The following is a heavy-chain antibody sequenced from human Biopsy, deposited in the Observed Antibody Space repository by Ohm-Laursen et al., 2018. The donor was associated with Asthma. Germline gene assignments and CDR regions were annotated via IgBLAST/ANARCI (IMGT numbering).Heavy chain of an antibody. Sequence: ASVKVSCKSLGGTLNTYVIGWVRQAPGQGLEWMGGINSVFGTTTYPQKFQDRVTIAADDSTSTVYMELSSLRSEDTAVYYCARKAGSCISRTCYSLDFWGQGTLVTVSS. CDR1: GGTLNTYV. D-gene: IGHD2-2*01. CDR2: INSVFGTT. J-gene: IGHJ4*02. V-gene: IGHV1-69*13. CDR3: ARKAGSCISRTCYSLDF.